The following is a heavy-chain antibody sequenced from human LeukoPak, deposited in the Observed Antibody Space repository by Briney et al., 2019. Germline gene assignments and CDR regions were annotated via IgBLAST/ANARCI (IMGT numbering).Heavy chain of an antibody. CDR1: GFTFSSYA. CDR3: ARDSSGWRANWFDP. D-gene: IGHD6-19*01. Sequence: GGSLRLSCAASGFTFSSYAMHWVRQAPGKGLEWVAVISYDGSNKYYADSVKGRFTISRDNSKNTLYLQMNSLRAEDTAVYYCARDSSGWRANWFDPWGQGTLVTVSS. V-gene: IGHV3-30*04. J-gene: IGHJ5*02. CDR2: ISYDGSNK.